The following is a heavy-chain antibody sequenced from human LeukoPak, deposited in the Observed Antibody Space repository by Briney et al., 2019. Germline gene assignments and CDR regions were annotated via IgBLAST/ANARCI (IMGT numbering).Heavy chain of an antibody. V-gene: IGHV1-46*01. CDR3: ARGNLLYVTPNLFDY. CDR2: INPSGGST. D-gene: IGHD3-10*01. CDR1: GYTFTSYY. Sequence: ASVKVSCKASGYTFTSYYMHWVRQAPGQGLEWMGIINPSGGSTSYAQKFQGRVTMTRDMSTSTAYMELSRLRSDDTAVYYCARGNLLYVTPNLFDYWGQGTLVTVSS. J-gene: IGHJ4*02.